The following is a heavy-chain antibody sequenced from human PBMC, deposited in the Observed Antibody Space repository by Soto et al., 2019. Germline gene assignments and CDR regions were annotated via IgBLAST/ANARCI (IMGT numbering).Heavy chain of an antibody. Sequence: ASVKVSCKASGYTFTGYGISWVRQAPGQGLEWMGWISAYNGNTNYAQKLQGRVTMTTDTSTSTAYMELRSLRSDDTAVYYCALVGYCSSTRCYGGVEYFDYWGQGTLVTVSS. D-gene: IGHD2-2*01. V-gene: IGHV1-18*01. CDR3: ALVGYCSSTRCYGGVEYFDY. CDR2: ISAYNGNT. J-gene: IGHJ4*02. CDR1: GYTFTGYG.